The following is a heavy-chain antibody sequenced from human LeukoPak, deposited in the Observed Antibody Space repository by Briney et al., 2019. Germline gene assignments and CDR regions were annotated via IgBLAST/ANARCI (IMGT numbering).Heavy chain of an antibody. CDR1: GFTFSSYG. J-gene: IGHJ4*02. D-gene: IGHD6-6*01. V-gene: IGHV3-30*18. Sequence: GGSLRLSCAPSGFTFSSYGMHWVRQAPGKGLEWVAVISYDGSNKYYADSVKGRFTISRDNSKNTLYLQMNSLRAEDTAVYYCAKDHGSSAIDYWGQGTLVTVSS. CDR3: AKDHGSSAIDY. CDR2: ISYDGSNK.